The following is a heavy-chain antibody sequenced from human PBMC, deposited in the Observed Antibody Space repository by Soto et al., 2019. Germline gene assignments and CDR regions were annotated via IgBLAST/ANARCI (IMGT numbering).Heavy chain of an antibody. CDR1: GFTFSNAW. Sequence: EVQLVESGGGLVKPGGSLRLSCAASGFTFSNAWMSWVRQAPGKGLEWVGRIKSKTDGGTTDYAAPVKGRFTISRDDSKNTLYLQMNSLKTEDTAVYYCTTDLPGYIVATNWFDPWGQGTLVTVSS. V-gene: IGHV3-15*01. CDR3: TTDLPGYIVATNWFDP. D-gene: IGHD5-12*01. CDR2: IKSKTDGGTT. J-gene: IGHJ5*02.